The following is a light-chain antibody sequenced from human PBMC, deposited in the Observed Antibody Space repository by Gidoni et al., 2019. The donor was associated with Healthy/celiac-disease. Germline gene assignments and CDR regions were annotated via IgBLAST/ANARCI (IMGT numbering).Light chain of an antibody. Sequence: IQMTQSPSTLSASVGDRVTITCRASQSISSWLAWYQQKPGKAPKLLIYDASSLESGVPSRFSGSGSGTEFTLTISSLQPDDFATYYCQQYNSYRYTFGQGTKLEIK. CDR1: QSISSW. CDR2: DAS. J-gene: IGKJ2*01. CDR3: QQYNSYRYT. V-gene: IGKV1-5*01.